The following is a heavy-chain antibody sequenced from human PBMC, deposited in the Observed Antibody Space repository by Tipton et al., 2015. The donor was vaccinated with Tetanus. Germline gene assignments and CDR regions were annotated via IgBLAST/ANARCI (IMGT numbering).Heavy chain of an antibody. CDR2: SWYDGTDK. Sequence: CAASGFIFSSYGIHWVRQAPGKGLGWLAVSWYDGTDKYYADSVKGRFTISRDNSKNTLYLQMNSLRAEDTALYYCAREADCSGGSCFSGDFDTWGQGTQVTVSS. D-gene: IGHD2-15*01. CDR3: AREADCSGGSCFSGDFDT. V-gene: IGHV3-33*01. CDR1: GFIFSSYG. J-gene: IGHJ4*02.